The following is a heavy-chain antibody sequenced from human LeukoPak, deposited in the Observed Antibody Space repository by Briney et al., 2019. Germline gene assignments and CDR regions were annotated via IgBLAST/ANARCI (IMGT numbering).Heavy chain of an antibody. CDR1: GFTFDDYG. V-gene: IGHV3-20*01. J-gene: IGHJ4*02. D-gene: IGHD1-26*01. Sequence: GGSLRLSCAASGFTFDDYGMSWVRQAPGKGLEWVSGINWNGGSTSYADSVKGRFTISRDNAKNSLYLQMNSLRAEDTALYHCARRHGSYGAYYFDYWGQGTLVTVSS. CDR2: INWNGGST. CDR3: ARRHGSYGAYYFDY.